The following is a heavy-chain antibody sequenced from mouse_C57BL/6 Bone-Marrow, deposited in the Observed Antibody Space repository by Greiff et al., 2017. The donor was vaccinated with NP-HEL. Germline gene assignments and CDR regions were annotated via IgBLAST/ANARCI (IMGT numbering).Heavy chain of an antibody. J-gene: IGHJ3*01. Sequence: EVKLVESGGDLVKPGGSLKLSCAASGFTFSSYGMSWVRQTPDKRLEWVATISSGGSYTYYPDSVKGRFPISRDNAKNTLYLQMSSLKSEDTAMYYCASQNWDGGFAYWGQGTLVTVSA. V-gene: IGHV5-6*01. CDR2: ISSGGSYT. CDR1: GFTFSSYG. CDR3: ASQNWDGGFAY. D-gene: IGHD4-1*01.